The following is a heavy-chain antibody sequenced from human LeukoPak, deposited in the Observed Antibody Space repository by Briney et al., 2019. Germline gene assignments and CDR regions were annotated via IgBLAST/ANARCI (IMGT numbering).Heavy chain of an antibody. CDR3: ARDGDTAATPHWFDP. J-gene: IGHJ5*02. Sequence: GASVKLSCKASGGTFSSNAISWVRQAPGQGLEWMGRIIPIFGIANYAKKFQGRVTITADKSTSTAYMELSSLRSEDTAVYYCARDGDTAATPHWFDPWGQGTLVTVSS. V-gene: IGHV1-69*04. CDR2: IIPIFGIA. CDR1: GGTFSSNA. D-gene: IGHD5-18*01.